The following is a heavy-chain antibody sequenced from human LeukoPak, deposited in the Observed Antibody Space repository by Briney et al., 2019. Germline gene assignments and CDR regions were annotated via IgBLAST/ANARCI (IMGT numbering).Heavy chain of an antibody. CDR2: TGLESVHT. CDR1: GFIFSRHA. V-gene: IGHV3-23*01. Sequence: GGSLRLSCAASGFIFSRHAMSWVRQAPGKGLEWVSTTGLESVHTLCADSVQGRFTVSRDNSRNTLDLQMDNLKVDDTAVYYCAKGDDIGKHPTRAYYFDIWGQGTLVTVSS. J-gene: IGHJ4*02. D-gene: IGHD5-24*01. CDR3: AKGDDIGKHPTRAYYFDI.